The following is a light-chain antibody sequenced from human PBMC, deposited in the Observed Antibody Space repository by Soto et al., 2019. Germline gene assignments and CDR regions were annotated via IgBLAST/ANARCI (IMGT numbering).Light chain of an antibody. Sequence: EIVLTQSPATLSLSPGDRATLSCRASQSVGNSVGWFQQKPGQAPRLLIYDATVRARGVPARFSGTGYGTDSALAICGREPEDFAIYYWKQRVNWLWTFGQGTQVELK. J-gene: IGKJ1*01. V-gene: IGKV3-11*01. CDR3: KQRVNWLWT. CDR1: QSVGNS. CDR2: DAT.